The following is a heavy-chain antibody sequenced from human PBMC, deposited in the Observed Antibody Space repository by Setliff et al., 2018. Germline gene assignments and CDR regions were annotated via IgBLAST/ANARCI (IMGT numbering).Heavy chain of an antibody. D-gene: IGHD3-22*01. Sequence: SETLSLTCSVSGGSISNYYWTWIRQPPGKGLEWIGEINHTGSTNYSPSLKSRVTISVDTSKNQFSLKLTSVTAADTAVNYCARHHAQYYSDSSGYYYEDWYFDLWGRGTLVTVSS. J-gene: IGHJ2*01. CDR1: GGSISNYY. V-gene: IGHV4-34*01. CDR2: INHTGST. CDR3: ARHHAQYYSDSSGYYYEDWYFDL.